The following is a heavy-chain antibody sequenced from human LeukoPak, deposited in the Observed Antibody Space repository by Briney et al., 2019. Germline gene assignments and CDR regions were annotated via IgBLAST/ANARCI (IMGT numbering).Heavy chain of an antibody. CDR2: IRYDGSNK. V-gene: IGHV3-30*02. CDR3: AKDPHGSYGPRYFFDS. J-gene: IGHJ4*02. D-gene: IGHD5-18*01. Sequence: GGSLRLSCAASGFTFSNYAMSWVRQAPGKGLEWVAFIRYDGSNKYYADSVKGRFTISRDNSKNTLYLQMNSLRAGDTAVYYCAKDPHGSYGPRYFFDSWGQGTLVTVSS. CDR1: GFTFSNYA.